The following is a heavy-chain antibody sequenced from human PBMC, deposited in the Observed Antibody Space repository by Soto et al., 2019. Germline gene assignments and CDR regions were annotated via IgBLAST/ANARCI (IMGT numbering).Heavy chain of an antibody. CDR1: GYTFTSYA. CDR2: INAGNGNT. Sequence: GASVKVSCKASGYTFTSYAMHWVRQAPGQRLEWMGWINAGNGNTKYSQKFQGRVTITRDTSASTAYMELSSLRSEDTAVYYCARDHYYDSSGYLAVWVYWGQGTLVTVS. J-gene: IGHJ4*02. CDR3: ARDHYYDSSGYLAVWVY. V-gene: IGHV1-3*01. D-gene: IGHD3-22*01.